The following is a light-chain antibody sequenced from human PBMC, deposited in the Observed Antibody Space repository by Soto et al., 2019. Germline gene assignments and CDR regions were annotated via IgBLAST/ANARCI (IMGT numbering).Light chain of an antibody. CDR1: QSVSR. Sequence: EIVVTQSPGTLSLSPGERATLSCRASQSVSRLAWYQQKPGQAPRLLISGASSRATGIPDRFSGSGSGTDFTLTISRLEPEDFALYYCQQCDIPPYTFGQGTNLEIK. CDR3: QQCDIPPYT. V-gene: IGKV3-20*01. CDR2: GAS. J-gene: IGKJ2*01.